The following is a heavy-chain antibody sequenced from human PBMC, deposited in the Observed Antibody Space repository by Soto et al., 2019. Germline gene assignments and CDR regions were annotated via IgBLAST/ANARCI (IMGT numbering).Heavy chain of an antibody. CDR1: GYTFTSYD. Sequence: QVQLVQSGAEVKKPGASVKVSCKASGYTFTSYDINWVRQATGQGLEWMGWMNPNSGNTGYAQKFQGRVTMTRNTSISTAYMELSSLRSEDTAVYYCAIASYCSGGSCYGLVAFDIWGQGTMVIVSS. V-gene: IGHV1-8*01. D-gene: IGHD2-15*01. CDR3: AIASYCSGGSCYGLVAFDI. J-gene: IGHJ3*02. CDR2: MNPNSGNT.